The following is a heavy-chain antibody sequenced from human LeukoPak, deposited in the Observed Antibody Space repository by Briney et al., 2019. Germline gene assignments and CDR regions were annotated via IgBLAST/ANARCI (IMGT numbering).Heavy chain of an antibody. CDR2: ISACNGNT. V-gene: IGHV1-18*01. Sequence: ASVKVSCKASGYTFTSYGISWVRQAPGQGLEWMGWISACNGNTNYAQKLQGRVTMTTGTSTSTAYMELRSLRSDDTAVYYCAREDYGSGSYYNSNPDYYYYGMDLWGQGTTVTVSS. CDR3: AREDYGSGSYYNSNPDYYYYGMDL. D-gene: IGHD3-10*01. J-gene: IGHJ6*02. CDR1: GYTFTSYG.